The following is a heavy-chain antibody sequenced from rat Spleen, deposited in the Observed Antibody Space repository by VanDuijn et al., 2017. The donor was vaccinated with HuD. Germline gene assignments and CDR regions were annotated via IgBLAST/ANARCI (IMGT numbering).Heavy chain of an antibody. CDR3: ARPIPGGGFTY. CDR1: GFTFSDYA. CDR2: IFYDGSRT. V-gene: IGHV5-17*01. J-gene: IGHJ3*01. D-gene: IGHD1-2*01. Sequence: EVQLVEYGGGLVQPGNSLKLSCAASGFTFSDYAMAWVRQSPKKGLEWVAPIFYDGSRTFYRDSVKGRFSISRENAQSTLYLQRDSLRSEDTATYYCARPIPGGGFTYWGRGTLVTVSS.